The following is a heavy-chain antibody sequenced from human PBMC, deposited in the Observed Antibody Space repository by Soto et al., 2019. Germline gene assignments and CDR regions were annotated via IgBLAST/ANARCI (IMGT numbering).Heavy chain of an antibody. CDR3: ARGQSGYAEAGY. CDR1: GFTFSGYW. Sequence: EVQLVESGGGLVQPGGSLRLSCAASGFTFSGYWMSWVRQAPGKGLEWVANIKQDGSQKYYVDSVRGRFTNSRDNAENSLCLQMNGLRAEDTAVYYCARGQSGYAEAGYWGQGTLVTVSS. V-gene: IGHV3-7*01. D-gene: IGHD5-12*01. J-gene: IGHJ4*02. CDR2: IKQDGSQK.